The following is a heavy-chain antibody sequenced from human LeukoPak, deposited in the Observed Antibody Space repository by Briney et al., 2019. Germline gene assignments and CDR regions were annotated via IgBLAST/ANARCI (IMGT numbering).Heavy chain of an antibody. CDR1: GFTFSSYG. CDR3: AKDYYDSSGYYYVVF. V-gene: IGHV3-30*18. Sequence: GGSLRLSCAASGFTFSSYGMHWVRQAPGKGLEWVAVISYDGSDKYYVDSVKGRFTISRDNSKNTLYLHMNSLRAEDTAVYYCAKDYYDSSGYYYVVFWGQGTLVTVSS. J-gene: IGHJ4*02. CDR2: ISYDGSDK. D-gene: IGHD3-22*01.